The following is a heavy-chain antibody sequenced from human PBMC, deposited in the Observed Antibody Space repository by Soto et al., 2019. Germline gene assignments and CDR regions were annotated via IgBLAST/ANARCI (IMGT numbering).Heavy chain of an antibody. V-gene: IGHV4-59*01. CDR2: IYYSGST. CDR1: GGSISSYY. CDR3: ARWLGYPYYYYGMDV. Sequence: SETLSLTFTVSGGSISSYYWSWIRQPPGKGLEWIGYIYYSGSTNYNPSLKSRGTISVDTSKNQYSLKLSSVTAADKDVYYCARWLGYPYYYYGMDVWGQGTTVTVSS. D-gene: IGHD5-18*01. J-gene: IGHJ6*02.